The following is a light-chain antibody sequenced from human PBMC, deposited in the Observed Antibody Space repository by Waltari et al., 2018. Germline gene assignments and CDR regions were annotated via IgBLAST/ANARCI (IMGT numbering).Light chain of an antibody. J-gene: IGLJ2*01. V-gene: IGLV1-40*01. CDR3: QSYDSSLSGHVL. CDR1: SSNIGGYY. CDR2: DNN. Sequence: QSVLTQPPSVSGAPGQRVTLPCTGSSSNIGGYYVYWYQQLPGMAPKLLMYDNNKRPSGVSDRFSGSKSGTSASLTITGLQSEDEADYYCQSYDSSLSGHVLFGGGTRLTVL.